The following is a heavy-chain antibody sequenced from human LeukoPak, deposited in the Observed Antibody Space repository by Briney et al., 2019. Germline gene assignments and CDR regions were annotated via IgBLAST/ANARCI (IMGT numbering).Heavy chain of an antibody. CDR2: IYYSGST. J-gene: IGHJ4*02. CDR1: GGSISSGDYY. CDR3: ARGVVVGQAYYQSDY. Sequence: SQTLSLTCTVSGGSISSGDYYWSWIRQPPGKGLEWIGYIYYSGSTYYNPSLKSRVTISVDTSKNQFSLKLSSVTAADTAVYYCARGVVVGQAYYQSDYWGQGTLVTVSS. V-gene: IGHV4-30-4*08. D-gene: IGHD1-26*01.